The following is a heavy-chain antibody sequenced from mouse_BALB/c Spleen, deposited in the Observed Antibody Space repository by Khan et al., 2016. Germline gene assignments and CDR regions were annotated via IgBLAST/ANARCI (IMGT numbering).Heavy chain of an antibody. CDR2: IHYSGNT. D-gene: IGHD1-1*01. J-gene: IGHJ2*01. Sequence: EVQLQESGPDLVKPSQSLSLTCTVTGYSISSGYSWHWIRQFPGNKLEWMAYIHYSGNTNYNPSLKSRISIIRDTSKNQFFLQLISVTTEDTATYYCTRGDYYGSGYWGQGTTLTVSS. CDR1: GYSISSGYS. CDR3: TRGDYYGSGY. V-gene: IGHV3-1*02.